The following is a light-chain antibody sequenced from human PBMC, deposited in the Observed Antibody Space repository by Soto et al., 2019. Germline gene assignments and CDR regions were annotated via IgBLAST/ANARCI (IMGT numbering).Light chain of an antibody. CDR1: QSVRSSQ. Sequence: EIVLTQSPATLSSSPGERATLSCRASQSVRSSQFAWYQHKPGQAPRLLIYSTSTRATGIPDRFSGSGSGTDFTLSISRLEPEDFAVYYCQQYENWPPYTFGQGTKLEI. V-gene: IGKV3-20*01. CDR3: QQYENWPPYT. J-gene: IGKJ2*01. CDR2: STS.